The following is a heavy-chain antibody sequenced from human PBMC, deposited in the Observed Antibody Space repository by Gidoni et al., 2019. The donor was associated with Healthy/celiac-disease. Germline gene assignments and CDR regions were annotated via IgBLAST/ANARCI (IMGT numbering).Heavy chain of an antibody. CDR3: ARGGSFPKLVVVAGRGYMDV. Sequence: QVQLQQWGAGLLKPSETLSLTCAVYGGSFSGYYWSWIRQPPGKGLEWIGEINHSGSTNYNPSLKSRVTISVDTSKNQFSLKLSSVTAADTAVYYCARGGSFPKLVVVAGRGYMDVWGKGTTVTVSS. J-gene: IGHJ6*03. CDR2: INHSGST. CDR1: GGSFSGYY. V-gene: IGHV4-34*01. D-gene: IGHD2-15*01.